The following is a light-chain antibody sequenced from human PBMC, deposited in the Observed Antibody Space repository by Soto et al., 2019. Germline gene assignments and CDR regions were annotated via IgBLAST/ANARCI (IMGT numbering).Light chain of an antibody. CDR1: QGISSY. Sequence: DIQLTQSPSFLSESVGDRVTITCRASQGISSYLAWYQQKPGKAPKLLIYAASTLQSGVPSRFSGSGSGTEFTLTISSLQPEDFATYYCQQLNSYPHTFGQGTKLEIK. CDR2: AAS. J-gene: IGKJ2*01. CDR3: QQLNSYPHT. V-gene: IGKV1-9*01.